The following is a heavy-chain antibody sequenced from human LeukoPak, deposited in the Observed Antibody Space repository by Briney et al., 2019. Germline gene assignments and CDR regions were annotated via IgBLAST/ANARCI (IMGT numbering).Heavy chain of an antibody. CDR2: ISSRSTTT. CDR3: AKQRVGTSWSPDY. V-gene: IGHV3-48*01. D-gene: IGHD1-26*01. Sequence: GGSLRLSCAASGFTFSNYSMNWVRQAPGKGLEWVSYISSRSTTTYYADSVKGRFTISRDNSKNTLYLQMNSLRPEDTAVYYCAKQRVGTSWSPDYWGQGTLVTVSS. CDR1: GFTFSNYS. J-gene: IGHJ4*02.